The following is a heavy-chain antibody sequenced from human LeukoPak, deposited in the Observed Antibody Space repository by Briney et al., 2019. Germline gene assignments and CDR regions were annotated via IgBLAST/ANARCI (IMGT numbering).Heavy chain of an antibody. Sequence: PGGSLRLSCAASGFTFSSYAMSWIRQPPGKGLEWIGEINHSGSTNYNPSLKSRVTISVDTSKNQFSLKLSSVTAADTAVYYCASRFSVDDYGDYTLGYWGQGTLVTVSS. V-gene: IGHV4-34*01. CDR2: INHSGST. CDR1: GFTFSSYA. CDR3: ASRFSVDDYGDYTLGY. J-gene: IGHJ4*02. D-gene: IGHD4-17*01.